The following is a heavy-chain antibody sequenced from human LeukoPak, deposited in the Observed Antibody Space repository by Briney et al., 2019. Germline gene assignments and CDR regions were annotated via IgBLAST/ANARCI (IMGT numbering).Heavy chain of an antibody. CDR2: INHSGST. CDR3: ASRLAGRFYGMDV. J-gene: IGHJ6*02. Sequence: PSETLSLTCAVYGGSFSGYYWSWIRQPPGKGLEWIGEINHSGSTNYNPSLKSRVTISVDTSKNQFSLKLSSVTAADTAVYYCASRLAGRFYGMDVWGQGTTVTVSS. V-gene: IGHV4-34*01. CDR1: GGSFSGYY. D-gene: IGHD1-14*01.